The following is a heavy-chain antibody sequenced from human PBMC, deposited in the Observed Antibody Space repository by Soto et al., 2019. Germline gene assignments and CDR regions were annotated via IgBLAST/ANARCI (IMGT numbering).Heavy chain of an antibody. CDR1: GFIFSSYA. CDR3: ARDYAGTTHHYYYGMGV. CDR2: ISYDGDDQ. J-gene: IGHJ6*02. D-gene: IGHD2-2*01. Sequence: PGGSLRLSCAASGFIFSSYAMHWVRQAPGKGLEWVALISYDGDDQYYADSVKGRFTISRDNSENTLYLQMNSVRAEDTALYYCARDYAGTTHHYYYGMGVWGQGTTGTVSS. V-gene: IGHV3-30-3*01.